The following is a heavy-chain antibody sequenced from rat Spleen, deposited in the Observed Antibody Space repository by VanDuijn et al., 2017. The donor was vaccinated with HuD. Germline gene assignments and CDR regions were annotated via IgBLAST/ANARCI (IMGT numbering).Heavy chain of an antibody. D-gene: IGHD1-1*01. V-gene: IGHV5-31*01. CDR1: GFTFNKYW. J-gene: IGHJ2*01. CDR3: TRENYYGGDY. Sequence: EVQLVESGGGLVQPGRSLKLSCVASGFTFNKYWMNWIRQAPGKGLEWVASITNSGANTYYPDSVKGRFTISRDNAQNTLYLQMNSLRSEDTATYYCTRENYYGGDYWGQGVMVTVSS. CDR2: ITNSGANT.